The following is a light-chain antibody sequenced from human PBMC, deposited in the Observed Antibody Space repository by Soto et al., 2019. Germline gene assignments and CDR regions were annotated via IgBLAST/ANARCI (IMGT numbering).Light chain of an antibody. V-gene: IGKV3-20*01. CDR1: QSVSSNY. Sequence: EIVLAQSPGTLSLSPGERATLSCRASQSVSSNYLAWYQQKPGQPPRLLIYDASSRATGIPDRFSGSGSGTDFTLTIHRLEPEDFAVYYCHQYGTSPRTFGQGTKVEIK. CDR3: HQYGTSPRT. CDR2: DAS. J-gene: IGKJ1*01.